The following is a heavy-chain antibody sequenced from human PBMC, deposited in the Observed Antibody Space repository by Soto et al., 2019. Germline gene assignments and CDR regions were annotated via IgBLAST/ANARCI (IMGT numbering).Heavy chain of an antibody. CDR3: ARHDPNSSGWHNWFDP. J-gene: IGHJ5*02. D-gene: IGHD6-19*01. Sequence: PSETLSLTCTVSGGSISSSSYYWGWIRQPPGKGLEWIGSIYYSGSTYYNPSLKSRVTISVDTSKNQFSLKLSSVTAADTAVYYCARHDPNSSGWHNWFDPWGQGTLVTVSS. CDR2: IYYSGST. CDR1: GGSISSSSYY. V-gene: IGHV4-39*01.